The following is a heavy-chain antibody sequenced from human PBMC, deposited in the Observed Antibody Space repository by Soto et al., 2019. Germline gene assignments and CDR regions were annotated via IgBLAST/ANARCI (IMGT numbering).Heavy chain of an antibody. J-gene: IGHJ4*02. V-gene: IGHV3-23*01. Sequence: EVQLLESGGGLVQPGGSLRLSCTASGFTFSGYAMSWVRQSPGKELEWVAAITGDGHRTYYADSVEGRFTISRDNSKKTLVLQMNSLRTEDTAIYHCPKRDYYDSATFSPLFESWGQGVLVTVSS. CDR2: ITGDGHRT. CDR3: PKRDYYDSATFSPLFES. D-gene: IGHD3-22*01. CDR1: GFTFSGYA.